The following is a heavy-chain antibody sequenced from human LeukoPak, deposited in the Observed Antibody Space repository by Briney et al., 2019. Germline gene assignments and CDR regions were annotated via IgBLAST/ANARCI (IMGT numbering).Heavy chain of an antibody. Sequence: SETLSLTCTVSGYSISSYYWGWVRQPPGKALEWIGNIFYSGSTYYSPSLKSRVTISLDTSRNQFSLKLNSVTAADTAVYYCAKSNGYGLIDIWGQGTMVTVSS. CDR1: GYSISSYY. CDR3: AKSNGYGLIDI. D-gene: IGHD3-22*01. CDR2: IFYSGST. V-gene: IGHV4-59*12. J-gene: IGHJ3*02.